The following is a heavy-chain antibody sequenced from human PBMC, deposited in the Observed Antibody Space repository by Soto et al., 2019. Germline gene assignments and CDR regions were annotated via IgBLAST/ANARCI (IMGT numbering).Heavy chain of an antibody. CDR1: GFTFSSYG. Sequence: GGSLRLSCAASGFTFSSYGMHWVRQAPGKGLEWVAVISYDGSNKYYADSVKGRFTISRDNSKNTLYLQMNSLRAEDTAVYYCAKDKSSYKRETTVVTPYYWGQGTLVTVSS. CDR2: ISYDGSNK. CDR3: AKDKSSYKRETTVVTPYY. V-gene: IGHV3-30*18. D-gene: IGHD4-17*01. J-gene: IGHJ4*02.